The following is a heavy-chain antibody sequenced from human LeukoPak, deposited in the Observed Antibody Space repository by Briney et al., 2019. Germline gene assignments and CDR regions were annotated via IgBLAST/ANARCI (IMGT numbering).Heavy chain of an antibody. J-gene: IGHJ5*02. CDR3: ARRGDP. Sequence: SETLSLTCTVSGGSISSGSYYWGWIRQPPGKGLEWIRSIYYSGITHYKPSLKSRVTISADTSKNQFSLKLSSVTAADTAVYYCARRGDPWGQGTLVTVSS. D-gene: IGHD3-16*01. CDR2: IYYSGIT. CDR1: GGSISSGSYY. V-gene: IGHV4-39*01.